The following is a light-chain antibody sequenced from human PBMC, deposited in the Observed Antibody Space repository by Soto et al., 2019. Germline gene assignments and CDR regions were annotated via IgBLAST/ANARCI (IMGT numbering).Light chain of an antibody. CDR1: SSDVRAYDY. V-gene: IGLV2-14*03. Sequence: QSALTQPASVSGSPGQSITISCTGTSSDVRAYDYVSWYQQHPDKAPKLMIYEVSNRPSGVSNRLSGSKSVNTATLTISGLQADDEADYYCSSYTSSSTRVFGTGTKVTVL. CDR2: EVS. CDR3: SSYTSSSTRV. J-gene: IGLJ1*01.